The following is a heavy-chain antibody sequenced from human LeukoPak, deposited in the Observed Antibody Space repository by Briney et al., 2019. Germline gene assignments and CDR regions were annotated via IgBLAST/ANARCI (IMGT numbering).Heavy chain of an antibody. Sequence: ASVTVSCKASGYTFTSYYMHWVRQAPGQGLEWMGIINPSGGSTSYAQKFQGRVTMTRDMSISTAYMELSRLRSDDTAVYYCARDLSMVRGIGILYYFDYWGQGTLVTVSS. CDR2: INPSGGST. CDR1: GYTFTSYY. CDR3: ARDLSMVRGIGILYYFDY. V-gene: IGHV1-46*01. J-gene: IGHJ4*02. D-gene: IGHD3-10*01.